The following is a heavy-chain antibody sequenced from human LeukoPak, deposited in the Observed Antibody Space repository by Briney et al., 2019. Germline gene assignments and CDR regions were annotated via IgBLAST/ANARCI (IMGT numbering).Heavy chain of an antibody. CDR3: ARQGAAGKYYYYYMDV. V-gene: IGHV5-51*01. J-gene: IGHJ6*03. D-gene: IGHD6-13*01. CDR2: IYPGDSDT. Sequence: GESLKISCKGSGYSFTSYWIGWVRQMPGKGLEWMGIIYPGDSDTRFSPSFQGQVTISADKSISTAYLQWSSLKASDTAIYYCARQGAAGKYYYYYMDVWGKGTTVTVSS. CDR1: GYSFTSYW.